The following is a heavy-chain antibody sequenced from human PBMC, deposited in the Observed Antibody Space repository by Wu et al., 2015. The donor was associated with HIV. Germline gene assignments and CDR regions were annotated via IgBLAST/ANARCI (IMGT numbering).Heavy chain of an antibody. J-gene: IGHJ3*01. CDR1: GFRITEVA. CDR3: ATDDSETGDYVGGFDL. D-gene: IGHD4-17*01. CDR2: LNPEDDET. Sequence: QVQLGQSGAEVKKPGASVKVSCTVSGFRITEVAIHWVRQAPGNGLEWIGGLNPEDDETIFARKFQGRVTVTEDTSADTTYMELRSLTAEDTAVYYCATDDSETGDYVGGFDLWGQGTMVIVSS. V-gene: IGHV1-24*01.